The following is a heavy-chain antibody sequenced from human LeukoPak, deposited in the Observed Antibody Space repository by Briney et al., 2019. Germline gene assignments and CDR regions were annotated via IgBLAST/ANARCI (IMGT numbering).Heavy chain of an antibody. CDR2: ISSSGSTI. CDR3: AREFCSGANCYPMGAFDM. CDR1: GFTFSSYE. Sequence: GGSLRFSCAPSGFTFSSYEMNWVRQAPGKGLEWVSYISSSGSTIYYADSVKGRFTISRDNAKNSLYLQMNSLRAEDTAVYYCAREFCSGANCYPMGAFDMWGQGTMVTVSS. J-gene: IGHJ3*02. V-gene: IGHV3-48*03. D-gene: IGHD2-15*01.